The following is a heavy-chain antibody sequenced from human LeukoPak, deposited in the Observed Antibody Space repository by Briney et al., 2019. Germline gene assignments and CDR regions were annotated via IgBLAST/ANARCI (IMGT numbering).Heavy chain of an antibody. CDR2: IRGDGSVN. D-gene: IGHD3-22*01. CDR3: SRDANYYDSSRHYFDAFDI. Sequence: GGSLRLSCAASGFTFSKYWMTWVRQAPGKGLEWVANIRGDGSVNYLLDSVKGRFTISTYNVKNSLSLEMNNLRAEDTAVYYCSRDANYYDSSRHYFDAFDIWGQGTMVTVSS. J-gene: IGHJ3*02. CDR1: GFTFSKYW. V-gene: IGHV3-7*01.